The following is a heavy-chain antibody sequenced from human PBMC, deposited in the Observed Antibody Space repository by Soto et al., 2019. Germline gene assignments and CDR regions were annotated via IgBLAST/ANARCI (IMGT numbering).Heavy chain of an antibody. CDR1: GGSISSYY. J-gene: IGHJ6*02. Sequence: PSETLSLTCTVSGGSISSYYWSWIRQPPGKGLEWIGYIYYSGSTNYNPSLKSRVTISVDTSKNQFSLKLSSVTAADTAVYYCAREDIVVWAGGMDVWGQGTTVTVS. V-gene: IGHV4-59*01. CDR2: IYYSGST. CDR3: AREDIVVWAGGMDV. D-gene: IGHD2-2*01.